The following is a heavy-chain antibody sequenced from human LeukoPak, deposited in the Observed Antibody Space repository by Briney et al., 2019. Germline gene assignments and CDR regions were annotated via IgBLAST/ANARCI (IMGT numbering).Heavy chain of an antibody. D-gene: IGHD6-13*01. CDR2: ISYHGRDT. V-gene: IGHV3-30-3*02. CDR1: GVTFSSFA. J-gene: IGHJ4*02. Sequence: GGSLRLSCAASGVTFSSFAMHWVRQAPGKGLEWVAVISYHGRDTYYADSVKGRFTISRDNSKNTLYLQLNSLGAEDTAVYYCAKTRPLDSSSWSHGDYWGQGTLVTVSS. CDR3: AKTRPLDSSSWSHGDY.